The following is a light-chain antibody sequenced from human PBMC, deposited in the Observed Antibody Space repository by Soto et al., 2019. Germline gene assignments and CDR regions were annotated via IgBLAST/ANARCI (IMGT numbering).Light chain of an antibody. V-gene: IGKV1-5*03. Sequence: DIQMTQSPSTLSASVGDRVTITCRASQSINIWLAWYQQKPGKAPKLLIYKASSLESGVPSRFSGSVSGTEFTLTISSLQPDDFATYYCQPYNAYSPWTFAQGPKFEIK. J-gene: IGKJ1*01. CDR3: QPYNAYSPWT. CDR2: KAS. CDR1: QSINIW.